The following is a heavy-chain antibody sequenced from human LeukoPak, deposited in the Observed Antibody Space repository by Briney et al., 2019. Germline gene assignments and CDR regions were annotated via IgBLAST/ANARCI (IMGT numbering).Heavy chain of an antibody. D-gene: IGHD6-13*01. Sequence: PSETLSLTCAVYGGSFSGYYWSWIRQPPGKGLEWIGEINHSGSTNYNPSLKSRVTISVDTSKNQFSLKLSSVTAADTAVYYCARAFSSQSFDYWGQGTLVTVSS. V-gene: IGHV4-34*01. CDR2: INHSGST. CDR1: GGSFSGYY. J-gene: IGHJ4*02. CDR3: ARAFSSQSFDY.